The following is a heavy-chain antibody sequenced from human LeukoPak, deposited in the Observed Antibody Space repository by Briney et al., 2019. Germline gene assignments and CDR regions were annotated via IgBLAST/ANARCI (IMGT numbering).Heavy chain of an antibody. D-gene: IGHD3-3*01. CDR2: IIPIFGTA. J-gene: IGHJ4*02. CDR1: GGTFSSYA. Sequence: SVKVSCKASGGTFSSYAISWVRRAPGQGLEWMGGIIPIFGTANYAQKFQGRVTITADESTSTAYMELSSLRSEDTAVYYCARSTYYDFWSGYYSPNPIDYWGQGTLVTVSS. CDR3: ARSTYYDFWSGYYSPNPIDY. V-gene: IGHV1-69*13.